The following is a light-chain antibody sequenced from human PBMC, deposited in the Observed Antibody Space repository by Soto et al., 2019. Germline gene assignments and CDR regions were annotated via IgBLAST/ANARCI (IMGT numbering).Light chain of an antibody. CDR3: QNYASALGP. CDR1: QDISYY. V-gene: IGKV1-27*01. CDR2: SAS. Sequence: GDRFTITGRATQDISYYLAWYQQKPGKVPQLLIYSASTVPPGVSSWFSGSPSGTEFTSTISSLQPADVAPYYCQNYASALGPFGQGTKVDIK. J-gene: IGKJ1*01.